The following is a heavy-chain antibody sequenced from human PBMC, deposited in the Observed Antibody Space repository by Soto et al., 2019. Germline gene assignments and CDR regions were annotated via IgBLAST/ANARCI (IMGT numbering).Heavy chain of an antibody. CDR1: GFTFSSSA. Sequence: EVQLLESGGGLAQPGGSLRLSCAASGFTFSSSAMSWVRQAPGTGLEWVSAVSGSGDSTWYADSVKGRFTISRDNSMNTLCLQMNSMRAEDTAVYYCAQVSASVRPYCFDYWGQGTLVTVSS. CDR3: AQVSASVRPYCFDY. D-gene: IGHD2-15*01. J-gene: IGHJ4*02. CDR2: VSGSGDST. V-gene: IGHV3-23*01.